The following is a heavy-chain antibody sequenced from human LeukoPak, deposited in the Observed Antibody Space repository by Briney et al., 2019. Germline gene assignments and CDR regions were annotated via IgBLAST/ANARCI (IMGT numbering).Heavy chain of an antibody. Sequence: GESLKISCKGSGYSFTNYWIGWVRQMPGKGLEWMGIIYPGDSDTRYSPSFQGQVTISADKSINTAYLQWSSLKASDTAMYYCARLHLTASLAEVYFDYWGQGTLVTVSS. V-gene: IGHV5-51*01. CDR2: IYPGDSDT. J-gene: IGHJ4*02. CDR1: GYSFTNYW. D-gene: IGHD2-21*02. CDR3: ARLHLTASLAEVYFDY.